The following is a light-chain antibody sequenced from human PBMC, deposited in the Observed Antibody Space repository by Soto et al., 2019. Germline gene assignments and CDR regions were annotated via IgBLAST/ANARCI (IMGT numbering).Light chain of an antibody. CDR3: QNYNSAPRT. Sequence: DIQMTQSPSSLSASIGDRVTISCRASQGISNDLAWYQQKPGKVPYLLIYAASTSHSGVPSRFRGSGSGTDFILTISSLQPEDVAIYYCQNYNSAPRTFGQGTKVDIK. J-gene: IGKJ1*01. V-gene: IGKV1-27*01. CDR2: AAS. CDR1: QGISND.